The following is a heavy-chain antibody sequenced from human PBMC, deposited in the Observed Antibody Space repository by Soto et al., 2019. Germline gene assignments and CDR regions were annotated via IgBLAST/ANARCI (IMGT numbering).Heavy chain of an antibody. D-gene: IGHD3-22*01. CDR2: IYHSGST. CDR3: SRGGYYYDSSAYIFDS. CDR1: GGSISSGGYS. V-gene: IGHV4-30-2*01. Sequence: SETLSLTCAVSGGSISSGGYSWSWIRQPPGKGLEWIGYIYHSGSTYYNPSLKSRVTISVDWSKNQFSLKLSSVTAADTAVYYCSRGGYYYDSSAYIFDSWGQGTLVTVSS. J-gene: IGHJ4*02.